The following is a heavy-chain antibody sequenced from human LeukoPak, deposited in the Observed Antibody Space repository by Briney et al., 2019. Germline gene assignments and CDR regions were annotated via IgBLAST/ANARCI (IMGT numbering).Heavy chain of an antibody. V-gene: IGHV3-23*01. CDR3: AKTYSSSWYGAFDI. Sequence: PGGSLRLSCAASGFTFSSYGMHWVRQAPGKGLEWVSSISGSGGSTYNADSVKGRFTISRDNSKNTLYLQMNSLRAEDTAVYYCAKTYSSSWYGAFDIWGQGTMVTVSS. D-gene: IGHD6-13*01. CDR2: ISGSGGST. J-gene: IGHJ3*02. CDR1: GFTFSSYG.